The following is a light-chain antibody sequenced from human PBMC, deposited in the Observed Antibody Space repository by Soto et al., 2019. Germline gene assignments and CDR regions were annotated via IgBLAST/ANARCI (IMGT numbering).Light chain of an antibody. V-gene: IGKV1-9*01. CDR2: SAS. CDR3: QQSYSTPPIT. J-gene: IGKJ1*01. Sequence: DVQSTQYQSYMSRSAGDGVTIPFRSSQGISNSLAWYQQKPGKAPKLLIYSASTLQSGVPSRFSGGFSGTEFTLTIGSLQPEDFATYYCQQSYSTPPITFGQGTKVDIK. CDR1: QGISNS.